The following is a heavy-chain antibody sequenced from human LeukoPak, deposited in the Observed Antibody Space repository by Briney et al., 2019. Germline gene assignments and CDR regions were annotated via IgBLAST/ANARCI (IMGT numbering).Heavy chain of an antibody. CDR3: AKDYGDSDNLFDY. Sequence: GGSLRLSCAASGFTFSSYGMHWVRQAPGKGLEWVAVISYDGSNKYYADSVKGRFTISRDNSKNTLYLQMNSLRAEDTAVYYCAKDYGDSDNLFDYWGQGTLVTVSS. J-gene: IGHJ4*02. D-gene: IGHD4-17*01. V-gene: IGHV3-30*18. CDR1: GFTFSSYG. CDR2: ISYDGSNK.